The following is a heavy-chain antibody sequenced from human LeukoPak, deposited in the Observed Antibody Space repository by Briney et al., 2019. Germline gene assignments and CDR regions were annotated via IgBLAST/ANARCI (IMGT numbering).Heavy chain of an antibody. CDR1: GDSINNYY. CDR3: ARFYYYYYYMDV. V-gene: IGHV4-59*01. CDR2: INYSGSS. J-gene: IGHJ6*03. Sequence: SETLSLTCTVSGDSINNYYWSWIRQPPGKGLEWIGNINYSGSSNSNPSLKSRVTISVDTSKNQFSLKLSSVTAADTAVYYCARFYYYYYYMDVWGKGTTVTVSS.